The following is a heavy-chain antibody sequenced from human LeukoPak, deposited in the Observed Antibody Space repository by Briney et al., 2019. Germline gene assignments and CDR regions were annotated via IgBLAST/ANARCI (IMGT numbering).Heavy chain of an antibody. CDR3: ARERYSSSWVDY. CDR2: IYYSGST. D-gene: IGHD6-13*01. CDR1: GGSISSYY. J-gene: IGHJ4*02. V-gene: IGHV4-59*06. Sequence: SETLSLTCTVSGGSISSYYWSWIRQHPGKGLEWIGYIYYSGSTYYNPSLKSRVTISVDTSKNQFSLKLSSVTAADTAVYYCARERYSSSWVDYWGQGTLVTVSS.